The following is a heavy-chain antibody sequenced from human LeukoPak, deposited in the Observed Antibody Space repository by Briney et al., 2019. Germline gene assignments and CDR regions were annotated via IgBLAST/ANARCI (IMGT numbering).Heavy chain of an antibody. Sequence: SQTLSLTCTVSGGSVSSGSYYWNWIRQPAGKGLEWIGRIYTTGSTTGSTTYNPSLKSRVTMSIDTSRTHFSLELTSVIAADTAVYYCASQQQLGRGPMDVWGKGTTVTVSS. J-gene: IGHJ6*03. CDR2: IYTTGSTTGST. D-gene: IGHD6-13*01. V-gene: IGHV4-61*02. CDR3: ASQQQLGRGPMDV. CDR1: GGSVSSGSYY.